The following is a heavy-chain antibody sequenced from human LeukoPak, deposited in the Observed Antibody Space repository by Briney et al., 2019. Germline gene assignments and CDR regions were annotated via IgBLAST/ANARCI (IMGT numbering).Heavy chain of an antibody. CDR3: ARDSGAVEDTGVGFDY. V-gene: IGHV4-61*02. CDR2: IYSSGST. J-gene: IGHJ4*02. D-gene: IGHD2-8*02. Sequence: SETLSLTCTVSGGSISSGSYYWNWVRQPAGKGLEWIGRIYSSGSTNYNPSLKSRVTISVDTSKNQFSLKPSSVTAADTAVYYCARDSGAVEDTGVGFDYWGQGTLVTVSS. CDR1: GGSISSGSYY.